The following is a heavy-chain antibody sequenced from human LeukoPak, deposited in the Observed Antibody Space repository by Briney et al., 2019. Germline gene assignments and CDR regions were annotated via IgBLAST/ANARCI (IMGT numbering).Heavy chain of an antibody. J-gene: IGHJ1*01. CDR3: ARGRYSSN. D-gene: IGHD6-13*01. CDR2: IYTSGST. V-gene: IGHV4-61*02. Sequence: PSETLSLTCTVSGGSISSSSYYWSWIRQPAGKGLEWIGRIYTSGSTNYNPSLKSRVTISLDTSKNQFSLKLSSVTAADTAVYYCARGRYSSNWGQGTLVTVSS. CDR1: GGSISSSSYY.